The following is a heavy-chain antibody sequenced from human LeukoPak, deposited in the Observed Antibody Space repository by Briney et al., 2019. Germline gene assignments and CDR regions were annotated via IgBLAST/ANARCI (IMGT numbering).Heavy chain of an antibody. Sequence: GGSLRLSCAASGFTFSSYAMHWVRQAPGKGLEGGAVISYDGSNKYYADSVKGRFTIPRDNPKNTLYLQMNSLRAEDTAVYYCARSGGRTGTKWAPPQNWGQGTLVTVSS. J-gene: IGHJ4*02. CDR3: ARSGGRTGTKWAPPQN. CDR1: GFTFSSYA. CDR2: ISYDGSNK. V-gene: IGHV3-30*04. D-gene: IGHD1-7*01.